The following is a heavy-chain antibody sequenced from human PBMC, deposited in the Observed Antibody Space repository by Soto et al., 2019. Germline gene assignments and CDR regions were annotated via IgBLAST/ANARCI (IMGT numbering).Heavy chain of an antibody. D-gene: IGHD3-22*01. V-gene: IGHV1-46*01. J-gene: IGHJ6*02. CDR2: INPSGGST. CDR1: GYTFTSYY. Sequence: GASVKVSCKASGYTFTSYYMHCVRQAPGQGLEWMGIINPSGGSTSYAQKFQGRVTMTRDTSTSTVYMELSSLRSEDTAVYYCAGGTYYYDSSGYYYPSGYYYGMDVWGQGTTVTVSS. CDR3: AGGTYYYDSSGYYYPSGYYYGMDV.